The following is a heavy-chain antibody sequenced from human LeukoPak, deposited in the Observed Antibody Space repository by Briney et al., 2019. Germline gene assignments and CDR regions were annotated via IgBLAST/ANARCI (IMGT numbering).Heavy chain of an antibody. J-gene: IGHJ6*03. CDR1: GGSISSYY. Sequence: SETLSLTCTVSGGSISSYYWSWIRQPPGKGLEWIGYIYYSGSTNYNPSLKSRVTISVDTSKNQFSLKLSSVTAADTAVYYCARDGIDYYYMDVWGKGTTVTVSS. CDR3: ARDGIDYYYMDV. V-gene: IGHV4-59*01. CDR2: IYYSGST.